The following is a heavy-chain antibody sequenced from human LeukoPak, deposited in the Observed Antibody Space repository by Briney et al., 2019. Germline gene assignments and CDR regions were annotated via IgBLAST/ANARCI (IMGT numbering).Heavy chain of an antibody. CDR1: GYRLNDEW. CDR3: ARSAGHCTDGVCYSYNWFDP. V-gene: IGHV5-51*01. Sequence: GESLKISCKASGYRLNDEWIGWVRQKPGKGLEWMGLIYPDDSDTRYNPSFQGQVTISADKSISTAYLQWSSLKASDTALYYCARSAGHCTDGVCYSYNWFDPWGQGTLVTVSS. D-gene: IGHD2-8*01. CDR2: IYPDDSDT. J-gene: IGHJ5*02.